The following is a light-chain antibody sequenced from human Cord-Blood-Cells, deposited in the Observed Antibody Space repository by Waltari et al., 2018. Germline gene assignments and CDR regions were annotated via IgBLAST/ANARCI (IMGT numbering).Light chain of an antibody. CDR2: AAS. V-gene: IGKV1-39*01. CDR3: QQSYSTPGGT. Sequence: DIQMTQSPSSLSASVGDRVTITCRASQSISSYLNWYQQKPGKAPKLLIYAASSLQSGVPSRFSGSGSGTDCTLTISSLQPEDFATYYCQQSYSTPGGTFGPVTKVDIK. CDR1: QSISSY. J-gene: IGKJ3*01.